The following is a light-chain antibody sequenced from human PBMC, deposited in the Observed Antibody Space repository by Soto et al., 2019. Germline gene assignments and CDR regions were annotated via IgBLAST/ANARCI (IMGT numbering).Light chain of an antibody. Sequence: QSVLTQSPSASASLGASVKLTCTLSSGHSSYAIAWHQQQPEKGPRYLMKLSSDGSHSKGDGIPDRVSGSSSGAERYLTISSLQSEDEAYYYCQTWDTGARVVFGGGTKVTVL. CDR3: QTWDTGARVV. V-gene: IGLV4-69*01. CDR2: LSSDGSH. CDR1: SGHSSYA. J-gene: IGLJ2*01.